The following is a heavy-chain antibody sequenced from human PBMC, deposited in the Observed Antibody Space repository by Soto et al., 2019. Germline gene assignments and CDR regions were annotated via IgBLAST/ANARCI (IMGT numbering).Heavy chain of an antibody. CDR3: ARGRSWYSSSWYVWFDP. Sequence: QVQLQQWGAGLLKPSETLSLTCAVYGGSFSGYYWRWIRQPPGKGLEWIGEINHSGSTNYNPSRKSPVTISVDTSKNQFSLKLSFVTAADTAVYYCARGRSWYSSSWYVWFDPWGQGTLVTVSS. D-gene: IGHD6-13*01. CDR2: INHSGST. J-gene: IGHJ5*02. V-gene: IGHV4-34*01. CDR1: GGSFSGYY.